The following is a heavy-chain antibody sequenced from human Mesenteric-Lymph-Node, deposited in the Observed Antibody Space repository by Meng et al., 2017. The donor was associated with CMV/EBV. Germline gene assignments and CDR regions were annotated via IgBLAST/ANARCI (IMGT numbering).Heavy chain of an antibody. CDR2: IYHSGST. CDR3: ARDWWRTKGWDLNWFDP. J-gene: IGHJ5*02. V-gene: IGHV4-38-2*02. CDR1: GYSISSGYY. D-gene: IGHD2-8*02. Sequence: SETLSLTCTVSGYSISSGYYWGRIRQPPGKGLEWIGSIYHSGSTYYNPSLKSRVTISVDTSKNQFSLKLSSVTAADTAVYYCARDWWRTKGWDLNWFDPWGQGTLVTVSS.